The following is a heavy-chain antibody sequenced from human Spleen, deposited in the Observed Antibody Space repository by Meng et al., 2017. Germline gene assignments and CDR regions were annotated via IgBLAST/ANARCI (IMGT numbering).Heavy chain of an antibody. CDR1: GYNFLGYW. CDR2: INPNGGDT. J-gene: IGHJ4*02. Sequence: ASVKVSCKASGYNFLGYWVYWVRRAPGQGLAWIGLINPNGGDTNYAHRFLGRVTVTRDTSTTTVYMAMNSLTSDDTAVYYCTILEGGWGQGTLVTVSS. CDR3: TILEGG. D-gene: IGHD3-3*01. V-gene: IGHV1-2*06.